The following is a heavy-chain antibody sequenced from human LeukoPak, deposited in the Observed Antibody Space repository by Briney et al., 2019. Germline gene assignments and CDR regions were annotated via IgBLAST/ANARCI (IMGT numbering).Heavy chain of an antibody. Sequence: GGSLRLSCAASGFTFSNAWMSWVRQAPGKGLEWVGRIKSKTDGGTTDYAAPVKGRFTISRDDSKNTLYLQMNSLKTEDTAVYYCTTDKSFVWGSGSYPNWFDPWGQGTLVTVSS. V-gene: IGHV3-15*01. J-gene: IGHJ5*02. D-gene: IGHD3-10*01. CDR1: GFTFSNAW. CDR2: IKSKTDGGTT. CDR3: TTDKSFVWGSGSYPNWFDP.